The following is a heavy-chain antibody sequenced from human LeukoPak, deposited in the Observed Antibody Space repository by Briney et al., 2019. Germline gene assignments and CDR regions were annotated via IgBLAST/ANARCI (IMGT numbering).Heavy chain of an antibody. D-gene: IGHD3-3*01. Sequence: GSLRLSCAASGFTFSSYSMNWVRQAPGKWLGWVSFISSSSSYKYYAYSVKGRFTIYRDKAKNSLYLQMNSLGDEDAALYSSARGGRIFGVVPLDYWGQVTLVTVSS. CDR2: ISSSSSYK. J-gene: IGHJ4*02. CDR3: ARGGRIFGVVPLDY. V-gene: IGHV3-21*01. CDR1: GFTFSSYS.